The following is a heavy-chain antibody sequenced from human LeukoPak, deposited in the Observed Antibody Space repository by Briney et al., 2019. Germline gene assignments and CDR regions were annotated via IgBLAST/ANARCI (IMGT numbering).Heavy chain of an antibody. Sequence: EASVKVSCKASGYTFTGYYMHWVRQAPGQGLEWMGRINPNSGGTNCAQKFQDRVTMTWDTSISTAYMELTRLRSDDTAVYYCARDGRQANAFDIWGQGTMVTVSS. CDR1: GYTFTGYY. CDR2: INPNSGGT. V-gene: IGHV1-2*06. CDR3: ARDGRQANAFDI. J-gene: IGHJ3*02. D-gene: IGHD6-6*01.